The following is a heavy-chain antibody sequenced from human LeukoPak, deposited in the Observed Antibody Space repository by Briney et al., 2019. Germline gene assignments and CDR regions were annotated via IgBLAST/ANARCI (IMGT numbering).Heavy chain of an antibody. Sequence: ASVKVSCKASGYTFTGYYMHWVRQAPGQGLEWMGWINPNSGGTNYAQKFQGRVTMTRDTSTSTVYMELSSLRSEDTAVYYCARVDNSPTPLQWHFDYWGQGTLVTVSS. V-gene: IGHV1-2*02. CDR2: INPNSGGT. J-gene: IGHJ4*02. CDR3: ARVDNSPTPLQWHFDY. D-gene: IGHD5-24*01. CDR1: GYTFTGYY.